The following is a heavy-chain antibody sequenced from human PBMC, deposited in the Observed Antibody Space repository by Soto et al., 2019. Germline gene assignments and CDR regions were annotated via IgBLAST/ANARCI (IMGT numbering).Heavy chain of an antibody. D-gene: IGHD6-13*01. J-gene: IGHJ6*02. V-gene: IGHV2-70*11. Sequence: SVLKLENQTQTFTNTGNFSGFPLSTNEMCVSWIRQPPGKALEWPARIDWDDDKYYSTSLKTRLTISKDTSKNQVVLTMTNMDPVDTATYFCARHPDLQLGSYVMDVWGQGTTVTVSS. CDR1: GFPLSTNEMC. CDR3: ARHPDLQLGSYVMDV. CDR2: IDWDDDK.